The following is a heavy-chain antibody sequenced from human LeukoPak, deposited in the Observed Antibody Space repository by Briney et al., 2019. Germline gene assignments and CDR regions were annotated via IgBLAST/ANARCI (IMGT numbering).Heavy chain of an antibody. CDR1: GFTFSSYA. D-gene: IGHD3-16*02. V-gene: IGHV3-23*01. CDR3: AKDRGDYVWGSYRESNWFDP. J-gene: IGHJ5*02. CDR2: ISGSGGST. Sequence: GGSLRLSCAASGFTFSSYAMSWVRQAPGKGLEWVSAISGSGGSTYYADSVKGRFTISRANSKHTLYLQMNSLRPEDTAVYYCAKDRGDYVWGSYRESNWFDPWGQGTLVTVSS.